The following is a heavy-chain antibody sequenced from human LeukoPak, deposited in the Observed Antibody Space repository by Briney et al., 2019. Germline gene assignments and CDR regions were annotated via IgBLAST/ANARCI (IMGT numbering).Heavy chain of an antibody. CDR3: ARVPNHEIWSGYVDS. V-gene: IGHV4-39*07. CDR2: IFYTGST. J-gene: IGHJ4*02. CDR1: GDTISSGRSY. Sequence: SETLSLTCSVSGDTISSGRSYWGWIRQPPGKGLEWMGNIFYTGSTFYNSSLKRRVTISVDTSSNQFSLRLSSVTAADTAVYYCARVPNHEIWSGYVDSWGQGTLVSVSS. D-gene: IGHD3-3*01.